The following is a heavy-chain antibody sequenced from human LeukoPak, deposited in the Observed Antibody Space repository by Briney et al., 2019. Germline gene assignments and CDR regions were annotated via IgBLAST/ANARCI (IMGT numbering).Heavy chain of an antibody. D-gene: IGHD6-19*01. J-gene: IGHJ4*02. CDR1: GGSISSSSYY. V-gene: IGHV4-39*01. CDR3: ARIVAVAGIDY. Sequence: PSETLSLTCTVSGGSISSSSYYWGWIRQPPGKGLEWIGSIYYSVSTYYNPSLKSRVTISVDTSKNQFSLKLRSVTAADTAVYYCARIVAVAGIDYWGQGTLVTVSS. CDR2: IYYSVST.